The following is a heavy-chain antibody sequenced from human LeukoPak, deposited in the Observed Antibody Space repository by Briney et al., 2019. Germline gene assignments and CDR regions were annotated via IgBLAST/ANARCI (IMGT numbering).Heavy chain of an antibody. CDR1: GFTFSPYG. J-gene: IGHJ4*02. V-gene: IGHV3-30*03. D-gene: IGHD6-13*01. CDR3: ARDSRQLALDY. Sequence: PGRSLRLSCAASGFTFSPYGMHWVRQAPGKGLEWVAVISYDGSDKYYADSVKGRFTISRDNSKNTLYLQMNRLRPDDTAVYYCARDSRQLALDYWGQETLVTVPS. CDR2: ISYDGSDK.